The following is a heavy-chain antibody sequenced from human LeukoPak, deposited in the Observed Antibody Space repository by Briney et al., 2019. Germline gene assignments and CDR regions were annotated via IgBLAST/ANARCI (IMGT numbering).Heavy chain of an antibody. CDR1: GFTVSSNY. D-gene: IGHD3-16*01. V-gene: IGHV3-23*01. Sequence: GGFLRLSCAASGFTVSSNYMSWVRQAPGKGLEWVSAISGSGGSTYYADSVKGRFTISRDNSKNTLYLQMNSLRAEDTAVYYCAKSTGGPNWFDPWGQGTLVTVSS. J-gene: IGHJ5*02. CDR3: AKSTGGPNWFDP. CDR2: ISGSGGST.